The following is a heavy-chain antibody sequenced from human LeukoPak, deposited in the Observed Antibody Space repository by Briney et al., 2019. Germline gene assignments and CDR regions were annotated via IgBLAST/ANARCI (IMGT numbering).Heavy chain of an antibody. V-gene: IGHV4-30-4*01. CDR1: GGSISSGDYY. CDR2: IYYSGST. CDR3: ARAGYCSSTSCYLDAFDI. Sequence: SETLSLTCTVSGGSISSGDYYWSWIRQPPGKGLEWIGYIYYSGSTYYNPSLKNRVTISVDTSKNPFSLKLSSVTAADTAVYYCARAGYCSSTSCYLDAFDIWGQGTMVTVSS. J-gene: IGHJ3*02. D-gene: IGHD2-2*01.